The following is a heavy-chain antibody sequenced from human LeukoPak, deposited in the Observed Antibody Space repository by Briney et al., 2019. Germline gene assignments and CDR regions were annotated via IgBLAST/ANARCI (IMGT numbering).Heavy chain of an antibody. Sequence: SVKVSCKASGGTFSSYAISWVRQAPGQGLEWMGGIIPIFGTANYAQKFQGRVTMTEDTSTDTAYMELSSLRSEDTAVYYCARSGAYGSGSCRYGMDVWGQGTTVTVSS. J-gene: IGHJ6*02. CDR3: ARSGAYGSGSCRYGMDV. CDR1: GGTFSSYA. V-gene: IGHV1-69*06. D-gene: IGHD3-10*01. CDR2: IIPIFGTA.